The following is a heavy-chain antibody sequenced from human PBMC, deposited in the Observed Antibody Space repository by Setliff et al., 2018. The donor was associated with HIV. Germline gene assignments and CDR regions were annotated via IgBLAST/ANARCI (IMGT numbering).Heavy chain of an antibody. Sequence: ASVKVSCKAFGYTFSTNAIHWVRQAPGQRLEWMGHINAGDDNTRYSEKFQGRVTTTRDTSANTAYMELSSLRSEDTAVYYCARGSCSGCYLSDYWGLGTLVTAPQ. J-gene: IGHJ4*02. D-gene: IGHD6-19*01. V-gene: IGHV1-3*01. CDR2: INAGDDNT. CDR3: ARGSCSGCYLSDY. CDR1: GYTFSTNA.